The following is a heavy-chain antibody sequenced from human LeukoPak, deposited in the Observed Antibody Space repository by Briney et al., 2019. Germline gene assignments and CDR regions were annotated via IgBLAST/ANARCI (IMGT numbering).Heavy chain of an antibody. CDR1: GGSISSYY. CDR2: IYYRGST. Sequence: PSETLSLTCTVSGGSISSYYWSWIRQPPGKGLEWTGYIYYRGSTKYNPSLKSRVTISVDTSKNQFSPKVSSVTAADTAVYFCATRRIAVAAPFVFWGQGTLVTVSS. V-gene: IGHV4-59*01. CDR3: ATRRIAVAAPFVF. J-gene: IGHJ4*02. D-gene: IGHD6-19*01.